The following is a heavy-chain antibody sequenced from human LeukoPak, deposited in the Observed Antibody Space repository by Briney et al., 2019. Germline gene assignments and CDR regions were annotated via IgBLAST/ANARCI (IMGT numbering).Heavy chain of an antibody. CDR1: GFTFSSYA. Sequence: PGGSLRLSCAASGFTFSSYAMSWVRQAPGKGLEWVANIKQDGSEKNYVNSVEGRFTISRDNARNSVYLQMNGLRDDDTAVYYCAGGMGYITDYWGQGILVTVSS. D-gene: IGHD1-1*01. CDR3: AGGMGYITDY. V-gene: IGHV3-7*01. J-gene: IGHJ4*02. CDR2: IKQDGSEK.